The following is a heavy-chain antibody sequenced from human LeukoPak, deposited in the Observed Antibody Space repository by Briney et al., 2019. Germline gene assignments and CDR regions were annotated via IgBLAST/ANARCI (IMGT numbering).Heavy chain of an antibody. J-gene: IGHJ4*02. CDR2: IKQHGSEK. V-gene: IGHV3-7*01. CDR1: GFTFNYTW. CDR3: GRIGIASSQSTPFDY. D-gene: IGHD5/OR15-5a*01. Sequence: GGSLRLSCAASGFTFNYTWMSWVRQAPGRGLEWVATIKQHGSEKLYVDSVKGRFTISRDNTKNTPDLQKNSLGGEDTAGYYCGRIGIASSQSTPFDYWGQGTLVTVSS.